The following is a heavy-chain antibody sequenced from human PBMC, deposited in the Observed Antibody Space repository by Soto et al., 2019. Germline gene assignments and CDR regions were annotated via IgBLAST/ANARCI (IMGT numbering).Heavy chain of an antibody. Sequence: QVQLVQSGAEVKKPGASVKVSCKPSGYTFTRYAISWVRQAPGQGLEWMGWINAYNGNTHYAQKLQGRGTMTTDTPTSTAYTELRSLSSDHTAVYDWARDVAYGLIDYWGQGTLVTVSS. D-gene: IGHD4-17*01. J-gene: IGHJ4*02. CDR2: INAYNGNT. V-gene: IGHV1-18*01. CDR3: ARDVAYGLIDY. CDR1: GYTFTRYA.